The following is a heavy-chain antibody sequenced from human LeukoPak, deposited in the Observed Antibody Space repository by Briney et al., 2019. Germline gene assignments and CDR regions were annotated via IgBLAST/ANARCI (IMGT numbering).Heavy chain of an antibody. CDR1: GGSISSYY. Sequence: SETLSLTCTVSGGSISSYYWSWIRQPPGKGLEWIGYIFYTGSTNYNPSLKSRVTISVLTSKNRFSLKLSSVTAADTAVYYCARGGWLLNYWGQGTLVTVSS. CDR2: IFYTGST. CDR3: ARGGWLLNY. D-gene: IGHD3-9*01. V-gene: IGHV4-59*12. J-gene: IGHJ4*02.